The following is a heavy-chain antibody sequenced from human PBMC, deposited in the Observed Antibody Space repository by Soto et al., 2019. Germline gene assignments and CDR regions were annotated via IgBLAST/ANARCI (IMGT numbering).Heavy chain of an antibody. CDR1: GYTFASYA. CDR2: ISANNGNT. V-gene: IGHV1-18*01. D-gene: IGHD3-22*01. CDR3: ARDRSRLAMIVVVPFDP. J-gene: IGHJ5*02. Sequence: ASVKVSCKASGYTFASYAISWMRQAPGQGLEWMGWISANNGNTNYAQKLQGRVTMTMNTSISTAYMELSSLRSDDTAVYYCARDRSRLAMIVVVPFDPWGQGTLVTVSS.